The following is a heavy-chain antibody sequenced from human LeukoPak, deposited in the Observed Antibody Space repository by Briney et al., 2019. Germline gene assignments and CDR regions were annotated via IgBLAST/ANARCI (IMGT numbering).Heavy chain of an antibody. D-gene: IGHD6-13*01. CDR1: GYTFTGYY. CDR3: ARGPSSWYIYWFDP. V-gene: IGHV1-2*02. J-gene: IGHJ5*02. Sequence: GASVKVSCKAPGYTFTGYYMHWVRQAPGQGLEWMGWINPNSGGTNYAQKFQGRVTMTRDTSISTAYMELSRLRSDDTAVYYCARGPSSWYIYWFDPWGQGTLVTVSS. CDR2: INPNSGGT.